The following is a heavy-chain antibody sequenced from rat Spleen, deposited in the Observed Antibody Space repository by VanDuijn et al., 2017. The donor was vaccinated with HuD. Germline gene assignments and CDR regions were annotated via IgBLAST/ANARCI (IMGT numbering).Heavy chain of an antibody. CDR2: ISYSGST. CDR3: ARSGSSPRGWFAY. V-gene: IGHV3-1*01. D-gene: IGHD1-2*01. Sequence: EVQLQESGPGLVKPSQSLSLTCSVTGYSITSNYWGWIRKFPGNKMEWMGYISYSGSTSYNPSLKSRISITRDTSKNQFFLQLNSVTTEDTATYYCARSGSSPRGWFAYWGQGTLVTVSS. CDR1: GYSITSNY. J-gene: IGHJ3*01.